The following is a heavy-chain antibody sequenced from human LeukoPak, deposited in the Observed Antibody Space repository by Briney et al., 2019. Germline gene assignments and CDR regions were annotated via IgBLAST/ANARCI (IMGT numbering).Heavy chain of an antibody. J-gene: IGHJ4*02. CDR3: ARVAEGSTVTTLYYFDY. Sequence: TETLSLTCAVYGGSFSGYYWSWIRQPPGKGLEWIGEINHSGSTNYNPSLKSRVTTSVDTSKNQFSLKLSSVTAADTAVYYCARVAEGSTVTTLYYFDYWGQGTLVTVSS. CDR2: INHSGST. D-gene: IGHD4-11*01. V-gene: IGHV4-34*01. CDR1: GGSFSGYY.